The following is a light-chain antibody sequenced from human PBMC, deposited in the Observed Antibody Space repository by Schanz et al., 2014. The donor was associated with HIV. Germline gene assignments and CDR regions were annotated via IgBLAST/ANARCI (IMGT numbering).Light chain of an antibody. CDR1: QSVSSN. J-gene: IGKJ4*01. CDR3: QQYNDWPLT. Sequence: EKVMTQSPATLSVSPGERATLSCRASQSVSSNLAWYQQKPGQAPRLLIYGASTRATDIPARFGGSGSETAFTLTISSLQSEDFALYYCQQYNDWPLTFGGGTKVEIK. V-gene: IGKV3-15*01. CDR2: GAS.